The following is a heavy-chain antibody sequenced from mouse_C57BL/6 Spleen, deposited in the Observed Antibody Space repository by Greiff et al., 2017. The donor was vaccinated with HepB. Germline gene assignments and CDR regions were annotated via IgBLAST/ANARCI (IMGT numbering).Heavy chain of an antibody. CDR3: ARFYYDYDEDLPYWYFDV. V-gene: IGHV1-81*01. J-gene: IGHJ1*03. Sequence: QVQLQQAGAEPGRPGASVELFCKASGYPLPSHGISWGKQRTGQGLELIGKIYPRSGNTYYNEKFKGKATLTADKSSSTAYMELRSLTSEDSAVYFCARFYYDYDEDLPYWYFDVWGTGTTVTVSS. CDR2: IYPRSGNT. CDR1: GYPLPSHG. D-gene: IGHD2-4*01.